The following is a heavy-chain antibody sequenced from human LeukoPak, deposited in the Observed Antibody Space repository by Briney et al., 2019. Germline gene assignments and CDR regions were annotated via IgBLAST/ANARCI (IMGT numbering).Heavy chain of an antibody. D-gene: IGHD3-10*01. CDR3: ARIGLFGEYKYSYFDH. Sequence: SETLSLTCTVSGGSIGRYYWAWIRQPPGKGLDYIAYIYNPGNANYNPSLMSRVTISLDTPKNQFSLKLSSVTAADTAVYYCARIGLFGEYKYSYFDHWGQGTLVTVSS. CDR1: GGSIGRYY. V-gene: IGHV4-59*01. CDR2: IYNPGNA. J-gene: IGHJ4*02.